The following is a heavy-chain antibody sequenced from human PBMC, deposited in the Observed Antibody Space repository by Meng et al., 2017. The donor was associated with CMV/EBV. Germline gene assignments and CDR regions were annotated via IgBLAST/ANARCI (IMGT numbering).Heavy chain of an antibody. CDR3: ARRGAFTRNYYYGMDV. CDR1: GFTFSSYS. CDR2: ISSSSSYI. D-gene: IGHD2-2*01. Sequence: GESLKISCAASGFTFSSYSMNWVRQAPGKGLEWVSSISSSSSYIYYADSVKGRFTISRDNAKNSLYLQMNSLRAEDTAVYYCARRGAFTRNYYYGMDVWGQGTAVTVSS. J-gene: IGHJ6*02. V-gene: IGHV3-21*01.